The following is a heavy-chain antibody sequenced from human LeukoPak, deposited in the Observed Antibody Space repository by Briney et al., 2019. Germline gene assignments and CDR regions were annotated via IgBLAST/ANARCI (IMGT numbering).Heavy chain of an antibody. V-gene: IGHV7-4-1*02. D-gene: IGHD3-10*01. CDR2: INTNTGNP. CDR1: GYTFTSYA. CDR3: AGTNGSGSYFRFDP. J-gene: IGHJ5*02. Sequence: ASVKVSCKGSGYTFTSYAMNWVRQAPGQGLEWMGWINTNTGNPTYAQGFTGRFVFSLDTSVSTAYLRISSLKAEDTAVYYCAGTNGSGSYFRFDPWGQGTLVTVSS.